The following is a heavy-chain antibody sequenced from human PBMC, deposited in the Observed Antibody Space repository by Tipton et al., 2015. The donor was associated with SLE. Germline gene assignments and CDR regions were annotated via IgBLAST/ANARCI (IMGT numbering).Heavy chain of an antibody. CDR2: IYYSGST. D-gene: IGHD3-16*01. CDR1: GGSFSGYY. Sequence: TLSLTCAVYGGSFSGYYWSWIRQPAGKGLEWIGYIYYSGSTNYNPSLKSRVTISVDTSKNQFSLTLISVTAADTAVYYCARDVWGGYYYYYGMDVWGQGTTVTVSS. J-gene: IGHJ6*02. V-gene: IGHV4-34*11. CDR3: ARDVWGGYYYYYGMDV.